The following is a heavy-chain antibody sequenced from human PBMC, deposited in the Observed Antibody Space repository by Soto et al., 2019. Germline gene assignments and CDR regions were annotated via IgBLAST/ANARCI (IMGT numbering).Heavy chain of an antibody. CDR3: AREDCSGGSCYAYYYYGMDV. J-gene: IGHJ6*02. CDR2: IFPIFGTA. CDR1: GGSLSSYA. Sequence: QVQLVQSVAEVKNPGASVKVSCKSSGGSLSSYAISWVRQAPGQGLEWMGGIFPIFGTANYAQKFLGRVTITADESTSTAYMELSSVRSEYTAVSYGAREDCSGGSCYAYYYYGMDVWGQGTTVSVSS. D-gene: IGHD2-15*01. V-gene: IGHV1-69*01.